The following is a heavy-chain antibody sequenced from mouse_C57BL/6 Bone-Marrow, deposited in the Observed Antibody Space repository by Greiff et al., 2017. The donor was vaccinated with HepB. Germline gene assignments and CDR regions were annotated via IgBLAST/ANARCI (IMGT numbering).Heavy chain of an antibody. CDR1: GYAFSSSW. Sequence: QVQLQQSGPELVKPGASVKISCKASGYAFSSSWMNWVKQRPGKGLEWIGRIYPGDGDTNYNGKFKGKATLTADKSSSTAYMQLSSLTSEDSAVYVCARGMSYDGFFDYWGQGTTLTVTS. CDR3: ARGMSYDGFFDY. J-gene: IGHJ2*01. D-gene: IGHD2-2*01. CDR2: IYPGDGDT. V-gene: IGHV1-82*01.